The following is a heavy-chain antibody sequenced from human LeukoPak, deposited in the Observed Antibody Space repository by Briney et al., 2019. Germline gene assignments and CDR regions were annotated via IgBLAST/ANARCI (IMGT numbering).Heavy chain of an antibody. Sequence: SETLSLTCTLSGYSLNSGYFWGWFRQPPGKGLEWIGSLYHSGSTYYSPSLKSRVTISVDTSKNQFSLKLSSVTAADTAVYYCGRPWGYWGQGTLVTVSS. J-gene: IGHJ4*02. CDR1: GYSLNSGYF. CDR3: GRPWGY. D-gene: IGHD7-27*01. V-gene: IGHV4-38-2*02. CDR2: LYHSGST.